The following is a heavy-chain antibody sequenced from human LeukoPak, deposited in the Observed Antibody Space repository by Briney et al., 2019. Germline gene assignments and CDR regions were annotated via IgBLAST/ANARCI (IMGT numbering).Heavy chain of an antibody. CDR2: IYYSGST. J-gene: IGHJ6*03. Sequence: SETLSLTCTVSGGFISSSSYYWGWIRQPPGKGLEWIGSIYYSGSTYYNPSLKSRVTISVDTSKNQFSLKLSSVTAADTAVYYCARMDTAMAPPGYYMDVWGKGTTVTVSS. D-gene: IGHD5-18*01. V-gene: IGHV4-39*01. CDR3: ARMDTAMAPPGYYMDV. CDR1: GGFISSSSYY.